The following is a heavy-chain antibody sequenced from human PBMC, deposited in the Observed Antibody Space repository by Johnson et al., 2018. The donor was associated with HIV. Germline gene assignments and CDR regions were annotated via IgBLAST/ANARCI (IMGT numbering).Heavy chain of an antibody. D-gene: IGHD1-7*01. CDR1: GFSFSSYG. V-gene: IGHV3-15*01. CDR3: TTDIVQYNWNSEIDSCDI. Sequence: VQLVESGGGVVQPGGSLRLSCAASGFSFSSYGMYWARQAPGKGLEWVGRLKSKSDGGTIDYAAPVKGQFTISRDGSKNTLYLNMNSLKTEDTGVYYCTTDIVQYNWNSEIDSCDIWGQGTMVTVSS. J-gene: IGHJ3*02. CDR2: LKSKSDGGTI.